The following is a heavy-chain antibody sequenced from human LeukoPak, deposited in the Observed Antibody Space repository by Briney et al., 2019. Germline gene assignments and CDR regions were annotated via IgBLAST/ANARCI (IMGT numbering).Heavy chain of an antibody. CDR3: ARADRVGYSSGWYAD. V-gene: IGHV3-21*01. CDR1: GFTFSSYS. J-gene: IGHJ4*02. CDR2: ISSSSSYI. Sequence: GGSLRLSCAASGFTFSSYSMNWVRQAPGKGLEWVSSISSSSSYIYYADSVKGRFTISRDNAKNSLYLQMNGLRAEDTAVYYCARADRVGYSSGWYADWGQGTLVTVSS. D-gene: IGHD6-19*01.